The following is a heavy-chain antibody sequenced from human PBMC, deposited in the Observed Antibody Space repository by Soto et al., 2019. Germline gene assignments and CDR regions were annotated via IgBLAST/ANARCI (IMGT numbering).Heavy chain of an antibody. CDR2: IYYSGST. J-gene: IGHJ4*02. CDR3: ATLHYNSSWYGSDY. D-gene: IGHD6-13*01. Sequence: SETLSLTCTVSGGSISSGGHYWSWIRQHPGKGLEWIGYIYYSGSTYYNPSLKSRVTISVDTSKNQLSLKLSSVTAADTAVYYCATLHYNSSWYGSDYWGQGTLVTVS. CDR1: GGSISSGGHY. V-gene: IGHV4-31*03.